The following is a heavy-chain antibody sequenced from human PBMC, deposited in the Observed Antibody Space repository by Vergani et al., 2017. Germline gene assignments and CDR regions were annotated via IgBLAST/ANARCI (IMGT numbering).Heavy chain of an antibody. CDR3: AKARDPNCKGGNCYSYYYGLDL. Sequence: EVQLVESGGGLIQPGGSLRLSCAASGFTLGQYWMHWVRQAPGTGLVWVSRVKSDGNTAMYADSVKGRFTISRDNTKNTLYLQMNSLRVEDTAIYYCAKARDPNCKGGNCYSYYYGLDLWGQGTTVTVSS. V-gene: IGHV3-74*03. CDR1: GFTLGQYW. CDR2: VKSDGNTA. J-gene: IGHJ6*02. D-gene: IGHD2-21*01.